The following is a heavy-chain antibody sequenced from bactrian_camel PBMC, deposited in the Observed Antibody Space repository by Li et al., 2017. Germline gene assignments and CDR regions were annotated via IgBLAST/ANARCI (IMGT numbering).Heavy chain of an antibody. CDR2: MHSAWGRP. CDR1: GVTVSRVC. V-gene: IGHV3S1*01. CDR3: AADLVTDEPSLVEREYYY. Sequence: HVQLVESGGESVQVGGSLRLSCVPSGVTVSRVCVAWFRQAPGKEREGIAHMHSAWGRPAYADSVKGRFTISRDSAKNTLYLQLNSPKPEDTATYYCAADLVTDEPSLVEREYYYWGQGTQVTVS. J-gene: IGHJ4*01. D-gene: IGHD1*01.